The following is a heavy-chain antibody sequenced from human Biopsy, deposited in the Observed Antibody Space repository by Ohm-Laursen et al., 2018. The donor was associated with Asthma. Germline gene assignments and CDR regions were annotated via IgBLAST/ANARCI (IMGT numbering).Heavy chain of an antibody. J-gene: IGHJ4*02. Sequence: SLRLSCAASGFTFSSYAMSWVRQAPGKGLEWVSSISSSGASTYYADSVKGRFTISRDNSKNTLYLQMNSLRAEETAVYYCAKGYYYDSSGFDSWGQGSLVPVSS. CDR3: AKGYYYDSSGFDS. V-gene: IGHV3-23*01. CDR2: ISSSGAST. CDR1: GFTFSSYA. D-gene: IGHD3-22*01.